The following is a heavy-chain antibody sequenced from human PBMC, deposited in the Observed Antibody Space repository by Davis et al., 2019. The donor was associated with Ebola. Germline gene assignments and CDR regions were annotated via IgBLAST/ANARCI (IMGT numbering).Heavy chain of an antibody. CDR1: GFTFSSYW. V-gene: IGHV3-7*03. CDR2: IKQDGSEK. Sequence: PGGSLRLSCAASGFTFSSYWMSWVRQAPGKGLEWVANIKQDGSEKYYVDSVKGRFTISRDNSKNSLYLQMNSLRTEDTALYYCAKAGYRYYYYGMDVWGQGTTVTVSS. D-gene: IGHD5-18*01. J-gene: IGHJ6*02. CDR3: AKAGYRYYYYGMDV.